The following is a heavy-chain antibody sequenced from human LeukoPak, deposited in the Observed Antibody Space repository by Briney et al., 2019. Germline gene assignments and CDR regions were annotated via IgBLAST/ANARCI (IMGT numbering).Heavy chain of an antibody. J-gene: IGHJ4*02. CDR2: INPSGGST. V-gene: IGHV1-46*01. D-gene: IGHD3-22*01. CDR3: ARERGSEIVVVTTQPFDY. Sequence: ASVKVSCKASGYTFTSYYMDWVRQAPGQGLEWMGIINPSGGSTSYAQKFQGRVTMTRDTSTSTVYMELSSLRSEDTAVYYCARERGSEIVVVTTQPFDYWGQGTLVTVSS. CDR1: GYTFTSYY.